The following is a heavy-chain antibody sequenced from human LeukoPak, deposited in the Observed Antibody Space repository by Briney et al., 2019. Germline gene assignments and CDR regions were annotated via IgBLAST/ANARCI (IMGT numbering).Heavy chain of an antibody. Sequence: PGGSLRLSCAASGFTVSSNYMSWVRQAPGKGLEWVSVIYSGGSTYYADSVKGRFTISRDNSKNTLYLQMNSLRAEDTAVYYCAKVFYSSGWYYFDYWGQGTLVTVSS. V-gene: IGHV3-66*01. J-gene: IGHJ4*02. CDR3: AKVFYSSGWYYFDY. D-gene: IGHD6-19*01. CDR1: GFTVSSNY. CDR2: IYSGGST.